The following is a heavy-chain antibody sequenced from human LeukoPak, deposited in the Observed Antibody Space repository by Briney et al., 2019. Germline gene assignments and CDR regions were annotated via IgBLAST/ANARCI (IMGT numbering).Heavy chain of an antibody. V-gene: IGHV3-48*03. CDR3: ATSLSSGWGPVNDY. J-gene: IGHJ4*02. CDR1: GFTFSSYE. D-gene: IGHD6-19*01. CDR2: ISSSGSTI. Sequence: PGGSLRLSCAASGFTFSSYEMNWVRQAPGKGLEWVSYISSSGSTIYYADSVKGRFTISRDNAKNSLYLQMNSLRAEDTAVYYCATSLSSGWGPVNDYWAREPWSPSPQ.